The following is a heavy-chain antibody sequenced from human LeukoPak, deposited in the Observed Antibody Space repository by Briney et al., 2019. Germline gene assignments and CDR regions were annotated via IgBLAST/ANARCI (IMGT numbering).Heavy chain of an antibody. Sequence: PGGSLRLSCAASGFTFSGYGMHWVRRAPGKGLEWVAVIWYDGSNKYYADSVKGRFSISRDNSKNTLYLQMNSLRAEDTAVYYCARGLAVTSGLDYWGQGTMVTVSS. V-gene: IGHV3-33*01. D-gene: IGHD4-17*01. CDR3: ARGLAVTSGLDY. J-gene: IGHJ4*02. CDR2: IWYDGSNK. CDR1: GFTFSGYG.